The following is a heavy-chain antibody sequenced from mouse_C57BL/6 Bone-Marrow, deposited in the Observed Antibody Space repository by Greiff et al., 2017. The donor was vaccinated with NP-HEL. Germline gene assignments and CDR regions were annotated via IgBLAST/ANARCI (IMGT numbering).Heavy chain of an antibody. CDR1: GYTFTSYW. CDR3: AISYYSNCYFDY. Sequence: VQLQQPGAELVMPGASVKLSCKASGYTFTSYWMHWVKQRPGQGLEWIGEIDPSDSYTNYNQKFKGKSTLTVDTSSSTAYMQLSSLTSEDSAVYYCAISYYSNCYFDYWGQGSTLTVSS. CDR2: IDPSDSYT. V-gene: IGHV1-69*01. J-gene: IGHJ2*01. D-gene: IGHD2-5*01.